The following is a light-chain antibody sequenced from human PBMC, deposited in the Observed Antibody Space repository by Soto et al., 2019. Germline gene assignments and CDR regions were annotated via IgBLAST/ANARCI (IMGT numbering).Light chain of an antibody. J-gene: IGKJ2*01. Sequence: EIVLTQSPATLSLSPGERATISCGASQSVSNSYLAWYQQKPGLAPRLLIYDASSRATGIPDRFSGSGSGTDFTLTISRLEPEDFAVYYCQQYGSSPPYTFGQGTKLEIK. CDR1: QSVSNSY. V-gene: IGKV3D-20*01. CDR3: QQYGSSPPYT. CDR2: DAS.